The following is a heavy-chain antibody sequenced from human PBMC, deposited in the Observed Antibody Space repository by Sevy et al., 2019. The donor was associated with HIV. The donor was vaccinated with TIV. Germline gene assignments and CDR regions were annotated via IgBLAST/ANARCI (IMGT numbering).Heavy chain of an antibody. CDR3: AKKGGYGSGGYYWYFDL. CDR2: INTDGSST. Sequence: GGSLRLSCAASGFTFSSYWMHWVRQAPGKGLVWVSHINTDGSSTSYADSVKGRFTISRDNAKNTLYLQMNSLRAEDMVVYYCAKKGGYGSGGYYWYFDLWGRGTLVTVSS. D-gene: IGHD3-10*01. J-gene: IGHJ2*01. V-gene: IGHV3-74*01. CDR1: GFTFSSYW.